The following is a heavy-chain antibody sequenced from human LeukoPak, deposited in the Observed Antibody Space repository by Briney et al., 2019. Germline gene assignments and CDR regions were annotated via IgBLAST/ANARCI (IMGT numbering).Heavy chain of an antibody. D-gene: IGHD6-19*01. CDR1: GYTFTGYY. Sequence: ASVKVSCKASGYTFTGYYMHWVRQAPGQGLEWMGWINPNTGGTNYAQKFQGRVTMTRDTSISTAYMELSRLRSDDTAVYYCARDCEHLASGWPGCFDYWGQGTLVTVSS. CDR2: INPNTGGT. CDR3: ARDCEHLASGWPGCFDY. J-gene: IGHJ4*02. V-gene: IGHV1-2*02.